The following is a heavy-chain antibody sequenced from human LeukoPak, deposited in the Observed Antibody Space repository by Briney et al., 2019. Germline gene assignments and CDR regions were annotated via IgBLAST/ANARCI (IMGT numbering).Heavy chain of an antibody. D-gene: IGHD3-9*01. J-gene: IGHJ4*02. CDR1: GGSISSYY. CDR2: IYYSGST. Sequence: SETLSLTCTVSGGSISSYYWSWIRQPPGKGLEWIGYIYYSGSTNYNPSLESRVTISVDTSKNQFSLKLSSVTAADTAVYYCARGLYYDILTGYYSAFDYWGQGTLVTVSS. V-gene: IGHV4-59*01. CDR3: ARGLYYDILTGYYSAFDY.